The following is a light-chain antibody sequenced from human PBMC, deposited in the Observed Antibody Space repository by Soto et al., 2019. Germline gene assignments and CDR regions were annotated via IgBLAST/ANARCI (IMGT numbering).Light chain of an antibody. V-gene: IGKV3D-15*01. CDR3: QQYNNWPRET. CDR1: QSVSSN. J-gene: IGKJ1*01. CDR2: GAS. Sequence: EIVMTQSPATLSVSPGERATLSCRASQSVSSNLAWYQQKPGQAPRLLIYGASTRATGIPARFSGSGSGTEFTLTISSLQSEDFAVYDCQQYNNWPRETFGQGTKVDIK.